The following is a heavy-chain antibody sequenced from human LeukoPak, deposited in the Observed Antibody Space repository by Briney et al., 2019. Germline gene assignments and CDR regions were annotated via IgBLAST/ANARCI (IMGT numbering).Heavy chain of an antibody. Sequence: SETLSLTCAVSGGSNSGNYWSWIRQPPGKGLEWIGYIYYIGSTNCNPSLKSRVTMSVDTSKNQFSLKLNSVTAADTAVYYCARENYYGMEVWGQGTTVIVSS. CDR2: IYYIGST. V-gene: IGHV4-59*01. J-gene: IGHJ6*02. CDR3: ARENYYGMEV. CDR1: GGSNSGNY.